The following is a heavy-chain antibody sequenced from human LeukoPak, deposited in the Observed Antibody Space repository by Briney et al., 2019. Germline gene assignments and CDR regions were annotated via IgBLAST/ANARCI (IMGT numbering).Heavy chain of an antibody. CDR2: IYTSGST. CDR3: ARGPRCRVATITPPFDY. CDR1: GGSISSYY. D-gene: IGHD5-12*01. Sequence: SETLSLTCTVSGGSISSYYWSWIRQPAGKGLEWIGRIYTSGSTNYNPSLKSRVTMSVDTSKNRVSLKLSSVTAADTAVYYCARGPRCRVATITPPFDYWGQGTLVTVSS. J-gene: IGHJ4*02. V-gene: IGHV4-4*07.